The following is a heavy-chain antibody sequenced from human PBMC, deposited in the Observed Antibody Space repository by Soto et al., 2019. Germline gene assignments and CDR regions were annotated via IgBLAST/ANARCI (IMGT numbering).Heavy chain of an antibody. Sequence: PGGSLRLSCAASGFTFSSYGMHWVRQAPGKGLEWVAVISYDGSNKYYADSVKGRFTISRDNSKNTLYLQMNSLRAEDTAVYYCAKDQAEDYYYYGMDVWGQGTTVTVSS. D-gene: IGHD6-19*01. V-gene: IGHV3-30*18. CDR3: AKDQAEDYYYYGMDV. CDR2: ISYDGSNK. J-gene: IGHJ6*02. CDR1: GFTFSSYG.